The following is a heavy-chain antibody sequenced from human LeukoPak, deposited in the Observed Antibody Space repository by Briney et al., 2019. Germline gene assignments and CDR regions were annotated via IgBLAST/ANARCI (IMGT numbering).Heavy chain of an antibody. CDR2: IKQDGSEK. CDR1: GFTFSSYW. D-gene: IGHD3-10*01. V-gene: IGHV3-7*01. Sequence: GGSLRLSCAASGFTFSSYWMSWVRQAPGKGLEWVANIKQDGSEKYYVDSVKGRFTISRDNARNSLYLQMNSLRAEDTAVYYCARESTMVRGVTGYWGQGTLVTVSS. J-gene: IGHJ4*02. CDR3: ARESTMVRGVTGY.